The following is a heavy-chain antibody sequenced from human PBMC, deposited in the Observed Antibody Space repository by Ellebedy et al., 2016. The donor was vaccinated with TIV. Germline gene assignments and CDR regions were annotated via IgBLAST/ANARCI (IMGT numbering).Heavy chain of an antibody. CDR2: IIGMFGTA. CDR3: ARHSGYHAISYLAY. D-gene: IGHD5-12*01. Sequence: SVKVSCKASGGTFSSFAISWVRQAPGQGLEWMGGIIGMFGTASYAQKFLARVTITAYEFTSTAYMEMSSLRSEDTAVYYCARHSGYHAISYLAYWGQGTLVTVSS. V-gene: IGHV1-69*13. J-gene: IGHJ4*02. CDR1: GGTFSSFA.